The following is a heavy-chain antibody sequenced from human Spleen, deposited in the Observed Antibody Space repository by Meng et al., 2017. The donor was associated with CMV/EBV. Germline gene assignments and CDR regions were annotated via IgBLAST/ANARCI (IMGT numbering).Heavy chain of an antibody. CDR1: EFSVIDNY. CDR3: AKGYSSSMIDY. CDR2: ISWNSGSI. Sequence: SCAVSEFSVIDNYMSWVRQAPGMGLEWVSGISWNSGSIGYADSVKGRFTISRDNAKNSLYLQMNSLRAEDTALYYCAKGYSSSMIDYGGQGTRVTVSS. J-gene: IGHJ4*02. V-gene: IGHV3-9*01. D-gene: IGHD6-13*01.